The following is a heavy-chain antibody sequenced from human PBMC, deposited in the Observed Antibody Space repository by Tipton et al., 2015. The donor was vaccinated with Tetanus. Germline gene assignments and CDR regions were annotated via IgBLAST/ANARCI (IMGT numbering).Heavy chain of an antibody. V-gene: IGHV4-30-4*01. D-gene: IGHD2/OR15-2a*01. CDR1: GDSMSGEFDY. Sequence: TLSLTCTISGDSMSGEFDYWSWIRHLPGKGLEWIGYIYQTGTTYYNPSLKGRVTISMDRSNTQFSLRLDSLTAADTAVYYCARAAGFLGLTHDFWGRGTLVSVSS. J-gene: IGHJ4*02. CDR3: ARAAGFLGLTHDF. CDR2: IYQTGTT.